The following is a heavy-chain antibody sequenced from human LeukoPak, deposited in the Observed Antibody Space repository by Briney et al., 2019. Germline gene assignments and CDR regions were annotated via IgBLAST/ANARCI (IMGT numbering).Heavy chain of an antibody. CDR3: ARALSMATGPFDQ. CDR1: GGSISSYY. V-gene: IGHV4-59*01. Sequence: SETLSLTCTVSGGSISSYYWNWFRQPPGRGLEWFGYIHSSGSTSYNPSLKSRVTISVDTSKNQVSLNLSSVTAADTAVYYCARALSMATGPFDQWGQGTLVTVSS. D-gene: IGHD5-24*01. CDR2: IHSSGST. J-gene: IGHJ4*02.